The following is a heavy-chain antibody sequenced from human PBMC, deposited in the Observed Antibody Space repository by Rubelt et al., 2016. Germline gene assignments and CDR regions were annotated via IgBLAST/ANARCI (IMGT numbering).Heavy chain of an antibody. CDR3: ARAASTVTTLLDLGY. J-gene: IGHJ4*02. Sequence: QVQLVQSGAEVKKPGASVKVSCKASGYTFTSYYMHWVRQAPGQGLEWMGIINPRRGSTSYAQKFPGRVTMTRDTSTSTVYMELSSLRSEDTAVYYCARAASTVTTLLDLGYWGQGTLVTVSS. CDR2: INPRRGST. CDR1: GYTFTSYY. D-gene: IGHD4-17*01. V-gene: IGHV1-46*01.